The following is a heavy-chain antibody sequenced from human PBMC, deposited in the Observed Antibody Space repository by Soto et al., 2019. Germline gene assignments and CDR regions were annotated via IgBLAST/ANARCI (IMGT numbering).Heavy chain of an antibody. CDR2: INSDGSST. V-gene: IGHV3-74*01. Sequence: GGSLRLSCAASGFTFSSYWMHWVRQAPGKGLVWVSRINSDGSSTSYADSVKGRFTISRDNAKNTLYLQMNSLRAEDTAVYYCARVSGYSSSWYKEDAFDIWGQGTMVTVSS. CDR1: GFTFSSYW. CDR3: ARVSGYSSSWYKEDAFDI. D-gene: IGHD6-13*01. J-gene: IGHJ3*02.